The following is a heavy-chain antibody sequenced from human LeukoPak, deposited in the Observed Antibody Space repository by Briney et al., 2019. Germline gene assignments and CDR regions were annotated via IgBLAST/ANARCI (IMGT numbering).Heavy chain of an antibody. CDR2: ISYDGRKK. V-gene: IGHV3-30*04. Sequence: PGGSLRLSCAASGFTFSSYAMHWVRQAPGKGLEWVAVISYDGRKKYYADSVKGRFTISRDNSKNPLYLQMNSLRAEDTAVYYCARVYYGDWVFGYYYYGMDVWGQGTTVTVSS. CDR3: ARVYYGDWVFGYYYYGMDV. D-gene: IGHD4-17*01. CDR1: GFTFSSYA. J-gene: IGHJ6*02.